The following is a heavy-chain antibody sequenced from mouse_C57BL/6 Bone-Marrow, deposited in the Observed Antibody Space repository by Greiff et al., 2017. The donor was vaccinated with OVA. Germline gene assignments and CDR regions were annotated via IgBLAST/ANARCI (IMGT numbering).Heavy chain of an antibody. CDR2: IWSGGST. Sequence: VQLVESGPGLVQPSQSLSITCTVSGFSLTSYGVHWVRQSPGKGLEWLGVIWSGGSTDYNAAFISRLSISKDNSKSQVFFKMNSLQADDTAIYYCARKFDYGLYYAMDYWGQGTSVTVSS. CDR3: ARKFDYGLYYAMDY. J-gene: IGHJ4*01. D-gene: IGHD2-4*01. V-gene: IGHV2-2*01. CDR1: GFSLTSYG.